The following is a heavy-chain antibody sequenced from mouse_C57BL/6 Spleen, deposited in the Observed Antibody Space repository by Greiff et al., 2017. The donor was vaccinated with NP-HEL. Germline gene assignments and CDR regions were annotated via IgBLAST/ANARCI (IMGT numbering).Heavy chain of an antibody. D-gene: IGHD1-1*01. CDR1: GYTFTDSY. J-gene: IGHJ2*01. V-gene: IGHV1-76*01. CDR2: IYPGSGNT. CDR3: AKSGYYGGFDY. Sequence: QVQLQQSGPELVRPGASVKLSCKASGYTFTDSYINWVKQRPGPGLEWIARIYPGSGNTYYNEKFKGKATLTADKSSSTAYMQLSSLTSEDSSVLYCAKSGYYGGFDYWGQGTTLTVSS.